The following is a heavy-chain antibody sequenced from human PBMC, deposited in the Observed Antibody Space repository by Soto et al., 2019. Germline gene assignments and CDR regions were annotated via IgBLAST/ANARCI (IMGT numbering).Heavy chain of an antibody. J-gene: IGHJ3*02. CDR1: GYTFTGYY. CDR3: AREEYYYDSSGYYPDAFDI. V-gene: IGHV1-69*06. D-gene: IGHD3-22*01. Sequence: SVKVSCKASGYTFTGYYMHWVRQAPGQGLEWMGGIIPIFGTANYAQKFQGRVTITADKSTSTAYMELSSLRSEDTAVYYCAREEYYYDSSGYYPDAFDIWGQGTMVTVSS. CDR2: IIPIFGTA.